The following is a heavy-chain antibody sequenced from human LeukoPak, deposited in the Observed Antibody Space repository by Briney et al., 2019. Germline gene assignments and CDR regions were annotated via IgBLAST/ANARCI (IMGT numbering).Heavy chain of an antibody. CDR2: INTGSNAI. V-gene: IGHV3-48*04. Sequence: PGGSLRLSCAASGFTFSSYNMDWVRQAPGKGLEWVSYINTGSNAISYADSVKGRFTISRDNAANSLYLQMNSLRVEDTAVYYCAKDSYSSGWYSPNFDYWGQGTLVTVSS. J-gene: IGHJ4*02. D-gene: IGHD6-19*01. CDR3: AKDSYSSGWYSPNFDY. CDR1: GFTFSSYN.